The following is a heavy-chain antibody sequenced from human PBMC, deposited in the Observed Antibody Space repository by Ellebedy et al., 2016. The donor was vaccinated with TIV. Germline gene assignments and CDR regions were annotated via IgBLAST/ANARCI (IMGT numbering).Heavy chain of an antibody. D-gene: IGHD6-19*01. V-gene: IGHV3-7*01. Sequence: GESLKISCTASGFTFSNYYMSWVRQAPGKGLEWVANIKQDGSEKNYVDSVKGRFSISRDKTKNSLYLQMNSLGDEDTSVYYCARDQWLGRAYYFDYWGQGTLVTVSS. CDR1: GFTFSNYY. CDR3: ARDQWLGRAYYFDY. J-gene: IGHJ4*02. CDR2: IKQDGSEK.